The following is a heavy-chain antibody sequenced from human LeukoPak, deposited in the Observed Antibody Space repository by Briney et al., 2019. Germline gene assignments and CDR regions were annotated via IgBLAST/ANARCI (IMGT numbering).Heavy chain of an antibody. CDR1: GYTFTSYY. J-gene: IGHJ5*02. D-gene: IGHD4-17*01. CDR2: INPSGGST. V-gene: IGHV1-46*01. CDR3: ARAYGSQPNWFDP. Sequence: ASVKVSCKASGYTFTSYYMHWVRQAPGQGLEWMGIINPSGGSTTYAQKFQGTVTMTRDTSTGTVYLELSSLRSEDTAVYYCARAYGSQPNWFDPWGQGTLVTVSS.